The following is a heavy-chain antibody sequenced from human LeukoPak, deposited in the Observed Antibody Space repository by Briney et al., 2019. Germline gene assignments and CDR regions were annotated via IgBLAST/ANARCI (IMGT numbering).Heavy chain of an antibody. Sequence: PGGSLRLSCAASGFTFDDYAMSWVRQAPGKGLEWVSGCNSKGGSIGYADSVKGRFTISRDNAENSLYLQMNSLRAEDTALYYCARVDSDCTGGSCYTGLFDYWGQGTLVTVSS. CDR2: CNSKGGSI. J-gene: IGHJ4*02. CDR1: GFTFDDYA. D-gene: IGHD2-15*01. V-gene: IGHV3-20*04. CDR3: ARVDSDCTGGSCYTGLFDY.